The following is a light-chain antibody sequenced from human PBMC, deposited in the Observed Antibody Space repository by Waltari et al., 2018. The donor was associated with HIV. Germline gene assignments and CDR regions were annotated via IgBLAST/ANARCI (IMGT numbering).Light chain of an antibody. J-gene: IGKJ1*01. CDR2: RAS. Sequence: DIQMSQSPSTLSASVGDRVSITCRASPSVRSSLAWYQQTPGKAPKLLIYRASIVESGVPSRFSGSGSGTEFTLTISSLQPDDFATYFCQQYNYFPWTFGQGTKVDIK. CDR3: QQYNYFPWT. V-gene: IGKV1-5*03. CDR1: PSVRSS.